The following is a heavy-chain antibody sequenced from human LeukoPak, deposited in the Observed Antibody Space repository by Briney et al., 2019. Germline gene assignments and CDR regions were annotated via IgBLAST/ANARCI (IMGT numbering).Heavy chain of an antibody. CDR3: ARTEKEKSRPRDAFDI. V-gene: IGHV5-51*01. D-gene: IGHD1-14*01. CDR1: GYSFTDYW. Sequence: GESLKSSCKASGYSFTDYWIGWVRQMPGKGLEWMGIIYPGDSDTRYSPSFQGQVTISADRSITTAYLQWKSLKASDTAIYYCARTEKEKSRPRDAFDIWGQGTPVTISS. CDR2: IYPGDSDT. J-gene: IGHJ3*02.